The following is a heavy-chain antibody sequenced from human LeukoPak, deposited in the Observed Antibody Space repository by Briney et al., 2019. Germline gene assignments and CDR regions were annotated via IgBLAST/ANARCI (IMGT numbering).Heavy chain of an antibody. CDR2: ISGSGGST. J-gene: IGHJ4*02. D-gene: IGHD6-19*01. CDR3: ARSRGQQWLVGFFDY. CDR1: GFTFSSYA. Sequence: PGGSLRLSCAASGFTFSSYAMSWVRQAPGKGLEWVSAISGSGGSTYYADSVKGRFTISRDNSKNTLYLQMNSLKASDTAMYYCARSRGQQWLVGFFDYWGQGTLVTVSS. V-gene: IGHV3-23*01.